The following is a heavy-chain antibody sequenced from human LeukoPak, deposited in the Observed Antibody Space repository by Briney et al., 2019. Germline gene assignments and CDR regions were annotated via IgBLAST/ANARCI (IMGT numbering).Heavy chain of an antibody. CDR3: VRDSVGAGDAFDI. D-gene: IGHD1-26*01. Sequence: SVKVSCKASGGTFSSYAISWVRQAPGQGLEWMGGITPIFGTTNYAQKFQGRVTITADESTSTAYMELSSLRSEDTAVYYCVRDSVGAGDAFDIWGQGTMVTVSS. CDR1: GGTFSSYA. J-gene: IGHJ3*02. V-gene: IGHV1-69*13. CDR2: ITPIFGTT.